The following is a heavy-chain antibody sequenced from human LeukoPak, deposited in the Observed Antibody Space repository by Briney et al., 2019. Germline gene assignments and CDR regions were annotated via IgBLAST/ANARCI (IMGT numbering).Heavy chain of an antibody. D-gene: IGHD5-24*01. CDR1: VFTFSRYA. Sequence: RRSLSLSCAASVFTFSRYAIRWVRQTPRRGREWVSAISGRGGSTYYAHSVKGRFTISRDNSKNTLYLQMNSLRAEDTAVYYCAKVVVDGWYWFDPWGQGTLVIVSS. V-gene: IGHV3-23*01. CDR2: ISGRGGST. J-gene: IGHJ5*02. CDR3: AKVVVDGWYWFDP.